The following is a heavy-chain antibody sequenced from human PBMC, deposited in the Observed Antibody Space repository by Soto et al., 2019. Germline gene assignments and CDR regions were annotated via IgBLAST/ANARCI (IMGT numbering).Heavy chain of an antibody. Sequence: SETLSLTCTVSGGPVSSYYWSWIRQPPGKGLEWIGYIYYSGSTNYNPSLKSRVTISVDTSKNQFSLKLSSVTAADTAVYYCARERIAAAGYYYYYYMDVWGKGTTVTVSS. CDR2: IYYSGST. J-gene: IGHJ6*03. V-gene: IGHV4-59*02. CDR1: GGPVSSYY. CDR3: ARERIAAAGYYYYYYMDV. D-gene: IGHD6-13*01.